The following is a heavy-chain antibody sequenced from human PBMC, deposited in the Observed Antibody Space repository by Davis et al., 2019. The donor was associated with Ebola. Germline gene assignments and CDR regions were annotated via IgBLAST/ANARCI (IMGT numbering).Heavy chain of an antibody. Sequence: GGSLRLSCIASGFSFNSYTMNWVRQAPGKGLEWLSYITNGGSTNSYADSVKGRFTVSRDNAKNSLFLQMNSLRDEDTAVYYCARGRWNYAMDYWGLGTLVSVSS. CDR2: ITNGGSTN. J-gene: IGHJ4*02. CDR3: ARGRWNYAMDY. CDR1: GFSFNSYT. V-gene: IGHV3-48*02. D-gene: IGHD1-7*01.